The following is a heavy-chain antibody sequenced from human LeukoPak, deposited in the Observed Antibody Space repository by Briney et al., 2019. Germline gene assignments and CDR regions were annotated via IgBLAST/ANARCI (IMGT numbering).Heavy chain of an antibody. V-gene: IGHV4-59*01. Sequence: SETLSLTCTVSGGSISSYYWSWIRQPPGKGLEWIGYIYYSGSTNYNPSLKSRVTISVDTSKNQFSLKLSSVTAADTAVYYCARHDGFNYYDSYFDYWGQGTLVTVSS. D-gene: IGHD3-22*01. J-gene: IGHJ4*02. CDR1: GGSISSYY. CDR2: IYYSGST. CDR3: ARHDGFNYYDSYFDY.